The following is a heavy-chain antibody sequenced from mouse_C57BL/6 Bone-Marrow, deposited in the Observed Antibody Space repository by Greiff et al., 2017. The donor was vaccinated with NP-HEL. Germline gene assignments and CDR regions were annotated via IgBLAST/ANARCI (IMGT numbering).Heavy chain of an antibody. CDR3: TRDGVPWFAY. D-gene: IGHD2-3*01. CDR1: GFTFSSYA. V-gene: IGHV5-9-1*02. CDR2: ISSGGDYI. J-gene: IGHJ3*01. Sequence: EVMLVESGGGLVQPGGSLKLSCAASGFTFSSYAMSWVRQTPEKRLEWVAYISSGGDYIYYADTVKGRFTISRDNARNTLYLQMSSLKSEDTAMYYCTRDGVPWFAYWGQGTLVTVSA.